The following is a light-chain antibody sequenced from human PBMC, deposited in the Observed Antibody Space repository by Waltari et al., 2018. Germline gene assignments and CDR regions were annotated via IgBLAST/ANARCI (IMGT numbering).Light chain of an antibody. V-gene: IGKV3-11*01. Sequence: DIVLTQSPATLSLSPGERATLSCRASQSVTNYLAWYQLKPGRAPRLLIYDASNRATGIPARFSGSGSGTDFTLTISNLEPEDSAVYYCQQRSKWPLTFGRGTKVEIK. CDR2: DAS. J-gene: IGKJ4*01. CDR1: QSVTNY. CDR3: QQRSKWPLT.